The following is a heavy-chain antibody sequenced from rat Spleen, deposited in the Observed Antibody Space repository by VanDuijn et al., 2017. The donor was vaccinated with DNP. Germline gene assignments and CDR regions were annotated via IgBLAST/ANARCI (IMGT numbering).Heavy chain of an antibody. Sequence: EVQLQESGSGLVKPSQSLSLTCSVTGYSITSNYWGWIRKFPGNKMEYIGHISYSGSTNYNPSLKSRISITRDTSKNQFFLQLNSVITEDTATYYCATGGAGIWFAYWGQGTLVTVSS. CDR2: ISYSGST. CDR3: ATGGAGIWFAY. J-gene: IGHJ3*01. D-gene: IGHD4-2*01. V-gene: IGHV3-1*01. CDR1: GYSITSNY.